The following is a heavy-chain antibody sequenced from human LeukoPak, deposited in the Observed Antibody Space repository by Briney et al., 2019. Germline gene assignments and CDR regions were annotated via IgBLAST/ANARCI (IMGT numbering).Heavy chain of an antibody. CDR2: FYPGGSDT. J-gene: IGHJ4*02. CDR1: GYSFTSYW. Sequence: GESLKTSSKGSGYSFTSYWIGWVRQMPGKGLEWMGIFYPGGSDTRYSPSFQGQVTISADKSISTAYLQWSSLKASGTAMYYCARHWQSYYGSGSHIDYWGQGTLVTVSS. D-gene: IGHD3-10*01. CDR3: ARHWQSYYGSGSHIDY. V-gene: IGHV5-51*01.